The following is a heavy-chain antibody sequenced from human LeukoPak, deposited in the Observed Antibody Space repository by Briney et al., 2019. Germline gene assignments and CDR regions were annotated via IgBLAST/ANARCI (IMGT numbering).Heavy chain of an antibody. D-gene: IGHD6-13*01. CDR1: GFPFSSYW. Sequence: GGSLRPSCAASGFPFSSYWMSWVRQAPGKGLEWVANIKQDGSEKYYVDSVKGRFTISRDNAKNSLYLQMNSLRAEDTAVYYCARDGSSWYDYYYYYMDVWGKGTTVTVSS. V-gene: IGHV3-7*01. J-gene: IGHJ6*03. CDR2: IKQDGSEK. CDR3: ARDGSSWYDYYYYYMDV.